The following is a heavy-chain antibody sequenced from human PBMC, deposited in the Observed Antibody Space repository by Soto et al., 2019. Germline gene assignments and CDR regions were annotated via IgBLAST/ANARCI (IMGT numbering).Heavy chain of an antibody. V-gene: IGHV3-21*01. CDR2: ISKSDYT. CDR1: GFSFNNYG. D-gene: IGHD2-2*01. CDR3: AREDSIIIPAVSDF. J-gene: IGHJ4*02. Sequence: GGSLRLSCTVSGFSFNNYGINWFRHAPGKGLEWVSSISKSDYTYYSDSVKGRFTISRDNAKNSVSLQMNTLRVEDTAVYYCAREDSIIIPAVSDFWGQGTLVTVSS.